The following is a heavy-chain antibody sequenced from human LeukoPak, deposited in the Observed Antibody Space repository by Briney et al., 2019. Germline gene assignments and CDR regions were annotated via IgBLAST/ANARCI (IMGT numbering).Heavy chain of an antibody. V-gene: IGHV4-59*11. CDR2: IYYSGST. J-gene: IGHJ4*02. CDR3: AREGRGMAMFDY. CDR1: GGSISSHY. Sequence: AETLSLTCTLSGGSISSHYWRWIRQPPGKGLECIGYIYYSGSTNYNPSLKSRVTISVDTSKNQFSLKLSSVTAGDTAVYYCAREGRGMAMFDYWGQGTLVTVSS. D-gene: IGHD5-24*01.